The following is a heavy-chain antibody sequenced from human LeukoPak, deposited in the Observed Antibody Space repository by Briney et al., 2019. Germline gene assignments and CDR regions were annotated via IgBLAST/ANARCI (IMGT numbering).Heavy chain of an antibody. J-gene: IGHJ4*02. CDR3: AKAAAAPGFDF. D-gene: IGHD6-13*01. CDR1: GFSFSNAW. CDR2: VSGSGDRM. Sequence: GGSLRLSCATSGFSFSNAWMNWVRQAPGKGLEWVATVSGSGDRMYHADSVKGRFTISRDNSKNTIYLQMNSLRAEDTALYYCAKAAAAPGFDFWGQGTLVTVSS. V-gene: IGHV3-23*01.